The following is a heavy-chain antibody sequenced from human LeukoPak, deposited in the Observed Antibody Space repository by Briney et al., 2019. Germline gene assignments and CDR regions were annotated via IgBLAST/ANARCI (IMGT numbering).Heavy chain of an antibody. V-gene: IGHV4-39*07. CDR3: ARGYGDFDY. D-gene: IGHD4-17*01. Sequence: SETLSLTCTVSGGSISSSSYYWGWIRQPPGKGLEWIGSIYYSGSTYYKPSLKSRVTISVDTSKNQFSLKLSSVTAADTAVYYCARGYGDFDYWGQGTLVTVSS. CDR1: GGSISSSSYY. CDR2: IYYSGST. J-gene: IGHJ4*02.